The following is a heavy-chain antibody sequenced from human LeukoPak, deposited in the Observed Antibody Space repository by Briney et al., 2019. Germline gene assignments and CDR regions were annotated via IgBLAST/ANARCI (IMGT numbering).Heavy chain of an antibody. CDR2: IKSKTDGGTT. CDR3: TTIYCSSTSCYINDY. D-gene: IGHD2-2*02. CDR1: GFTFSNAW. Sequence: GGSLRLSCAASGFTFSNAWMSWVRQAPGKGLEWVGRIKSKTDGGTTDYAAPVKGRFIISRDDSKNTLYLQMNSLKTEDTAVYYCTTIYCSSTSCYINDYWGQGTLVTVSS. V-gene: IGHV3-15*01. J-gene: IGHJ4*02.